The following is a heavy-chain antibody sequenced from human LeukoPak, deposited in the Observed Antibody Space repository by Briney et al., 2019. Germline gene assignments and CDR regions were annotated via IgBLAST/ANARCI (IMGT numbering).Heavy chain of an antibody. V-gene: IGHV4-59*01. J-gene: IGHJ4*02. Sequence: SETLSLTCTVSGGSISSYYWSWIRQPPGKGLEWIGYIYCSGSTNYNPSLKSRVTISVDTSKNQFSLKLSSVTAADTAVYYCAREPPHYDILTGYPLYYFDYWGQGTLVTVSS. D-gene: IGHD3-9*01. CDR1: GGSISSYY. CDR3: AREPPHYDILTGYPLYYFDY. CDR2: IYCSGST.